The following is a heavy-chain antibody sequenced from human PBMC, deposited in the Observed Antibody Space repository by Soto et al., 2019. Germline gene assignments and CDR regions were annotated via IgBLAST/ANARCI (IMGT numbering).Heavy chain of an antibody. CDR3: ARVDTAMVLVSPRWFDP. CDR1: GGSISSSSYY. D-gene: IGHD5-18*01. V-gene: IGHV4-39*01. Sequence: SETLSLTCTVSGGSISSSSYYWGWIRQPPGKGLEWIGSIYYSGSTYYNPSLKSRVTISVDTSKNQFSLKLSSVTAADTAVYYCARVDTAMVLVSPRWFDPWGQGTLVTVSS. J-gene: IGHJ5*02. CDR2: IYYSGST.